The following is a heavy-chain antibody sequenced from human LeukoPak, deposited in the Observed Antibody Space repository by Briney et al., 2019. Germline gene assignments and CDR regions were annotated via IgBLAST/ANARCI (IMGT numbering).Heavy chain of an antibody. Sequence: GGSLRLSCATSGFTLSAYGMHWVRQAPGKGLEWVAVISYDGSNKYYADSVKGRFTISRDNSKNTLYLQMNSLRAEDTAVYYCAAMVYWGQGTLVTVSS. J-gene: IGHJ4*02. V-gene: IGHV3-30*19. D-gene: IGHD5-18*01. CDR3: AAMVY. CDR1: GFTLSAYG. CDR2: ISYDGSNK.